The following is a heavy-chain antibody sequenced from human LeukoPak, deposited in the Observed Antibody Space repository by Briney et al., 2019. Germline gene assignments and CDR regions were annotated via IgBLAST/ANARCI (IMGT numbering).Heavy chain of an antibody. CDR3: AKALATRHMDV. CDR1: GFSFSFYG. J-gene: IGHJ6*02. Sequence: PGRSLRLSCAASGFSFSFYGMHCVRQAPGKGLEWVAVISEDGTKKNYAESVKGRFTISRDNSNNTLYLQTNSLRAEDTAVYYCAKALATRHMDVWGQGTTVTVSS. CDR2: ISEDGTKK. V-gene: IGHV3-30*18.